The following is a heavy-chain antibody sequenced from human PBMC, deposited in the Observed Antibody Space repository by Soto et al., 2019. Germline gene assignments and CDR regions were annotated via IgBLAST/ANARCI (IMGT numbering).Heavy chain of an antibody. CDR2: INSDGSST. D-gene: IGHD5-18*01. V-gene: IGHV3-74*01. CDR1: GFTFSSYW. Sequence: PGGSLRLSCAASGFTFSSYWMHWVRQAPGKGLVWVSRINSDGSSTSYADSVKGRFTISRDNAKNTLYLQMNSLRAEDTAVYYCARDDGPDTAMVTGYYYGMDVWGQGTTVTVSS. J-gene: IGHJ6*02. CDR3: ARDDGPDTAMVTGYYYGMDV.